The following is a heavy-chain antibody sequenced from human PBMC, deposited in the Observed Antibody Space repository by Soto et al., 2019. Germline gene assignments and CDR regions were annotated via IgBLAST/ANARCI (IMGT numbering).Heavy chain of an antibody. CDR2: FYYSGST. V-gene: IGHV4-59*08. CDR1: GGSISGYY. CDR3: ARFTRYLRGFDY. J-gene: IGHJ4*01. Sequence: SETLSLTCTVSGGSISGYYWSWIRQPPGKGLECIGYFYYSGSTNYNPSLRSRVTISVDTSKNQFSLKLSSVTAADTAVYYCARFTRYLRGFDYWGHGTLVTVSS. D-gene: IGHD1-20*01.